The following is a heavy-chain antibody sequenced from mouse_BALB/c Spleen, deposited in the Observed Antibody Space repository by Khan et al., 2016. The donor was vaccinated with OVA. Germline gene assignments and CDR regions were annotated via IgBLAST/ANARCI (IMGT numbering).Heavy chain of an antibody. Sequence: VQLQESGPGLVAPSQSLSITCTVSGFSFTDYGVSWVRQPPGKGLEWLGVIWGDGTTNYHSGLISRLSIRKDNSKSQVFLKLNSLQTDDTATYFCAKGGTDFGGYFDVWGAGTTVTVSS. D-gene: IGHD4-1*01. V-gene: IGHV2-3*01. CDR1: GFSFTDYG. CDR3: AKGGTDFGGYFDV. CDR2: IWGDGTT. J-gene: IGHJ1*01.